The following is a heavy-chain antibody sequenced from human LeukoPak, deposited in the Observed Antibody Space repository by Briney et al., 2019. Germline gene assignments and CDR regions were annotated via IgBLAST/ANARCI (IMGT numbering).Heavy chain of an antibody. CDR3: ARGFEVEMATMMDY. D-gene: IGHD5-24*01. CDR1: GYTFTGYY. V-gene: IGHV1-2*02. Sequence: ASVTVSCKASGYTFTGYYMHWVRQAPGQGLEWMGWINPNSGGTNYAQKFQGRVTMTRGTSISTAYMELSRLRSDDTAVYYCARGFEVEMATMMDYWGQGTLVTVSS. J-gene: IGHJ4*02. CDR2: INPNSGGT.